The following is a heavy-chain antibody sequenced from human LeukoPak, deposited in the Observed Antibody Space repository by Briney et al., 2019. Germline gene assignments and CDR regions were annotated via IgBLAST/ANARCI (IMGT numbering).Heavy chain of an antibody. D-gene: IGHD7-27*01. J-gene: IGHJ4*02. CDR1: GGSISNYF. V-gene: IGHV4-59*08. CDR2: IYSSGST. CDR3: ARRPTGDPKFDY. Sequence: SETLSLTCSVSGGSISNYFWTWIRQPPGKGLEWIGYIYSSGSTYYNPSLKSRVTISVDTSKNRFSLKLSTVTAADTAVYYCARRPTGDPKFDYWGQGTLVTISS.